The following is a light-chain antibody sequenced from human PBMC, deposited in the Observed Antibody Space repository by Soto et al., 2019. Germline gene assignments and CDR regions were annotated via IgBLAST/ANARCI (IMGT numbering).Light chain of an antibody. CDR3: CSFAGSYAYVV. Sequence: QSVLTEPSSVSGSPGQSVTISCTGTSSDVGGYNSVSWYQQHPGKAPKLMIYDVSKRPSGVPYRFSGSKSGNTASLTISGLQAEDEADYYCCSFAGSYAYVVFGGGTKLTVL. V-gene: IGLV2-11*01. J-gene: IGLJ2*01. CDR2: DVS. CDR1: SSDVGGYNS.